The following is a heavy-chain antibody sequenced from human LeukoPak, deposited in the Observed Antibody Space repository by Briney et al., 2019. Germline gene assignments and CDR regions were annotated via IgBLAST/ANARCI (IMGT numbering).Heavy chain of an antibody. D-gene: IGHD5-24*01. V-gene: IGHV4-39*01. CDR3: ARLGNGYNRYYFEY. CDR1: GGSISSSTYS. J-gene: IGHJ4*02. Sequence: SETLSLTCTVFGGSISSSTYSWGWIRQPPGKGLEWIGNFYYSGSTDYNPSLKSRVLIFVDTSKNQFSLKLRSVTAADTAVYYCARLGNGYNRYYFEYWGQGTLVTVSS. CDR2: FYYSGST.